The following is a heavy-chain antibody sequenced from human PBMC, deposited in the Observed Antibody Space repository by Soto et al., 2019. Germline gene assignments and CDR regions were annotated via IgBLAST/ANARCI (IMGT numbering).Heavy chain of an antibody. D-gene: IGHD3-3*01. J-gene: IGHJ5*02. Sequence: EVHLLESGGGLVQPGGSLRLSCSASGFTFRSYAMSWVRQAPGKALEWVSGISGGGSDTYYSDSVRGRFTTSRDNSKNTLYLQMNSLRVEDSAVYFCAKDDSLEWFFPLDAWGQGTLVTVSS. CDR2: ISGGGSDT. CDR1: GFTFRSYA. V-gene: IGHV3-23*01. CDR3: AKDDSLEWFFPLDA.